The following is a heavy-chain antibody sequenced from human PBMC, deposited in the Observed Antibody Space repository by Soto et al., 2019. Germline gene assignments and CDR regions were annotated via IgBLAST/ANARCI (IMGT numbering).Heavy chain of an antibody. V-gene: IGHV3-23*01. CDR2: ISAGGGNT. Sequence: EVQLLESGGGLVQPGGSLRLSCAASGFSFSTYAMSWVRQAPGKGLEWVSGISAGGGNTFYADSVRGRFTISRDNSKNTLYLQINRLRAEDTGLYYCVKHSEYQLLSWFDPWGQGTLVTVSS. D-gene: IGHD2-2*01. CDR3: VKHSEYQLLSWFDP. CDR1: GFSFSTYA. J-gene: IGHJ5*02.